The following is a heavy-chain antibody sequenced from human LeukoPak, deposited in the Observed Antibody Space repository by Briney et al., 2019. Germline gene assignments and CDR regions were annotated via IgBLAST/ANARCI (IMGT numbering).Heavy chain of an antibody. D-gene: IGHD6-19*01. Sequence: SETLPLTCAVYGGSFSGYYFTWIRQPPGKGLEWIGEIHHSGSTNYNPSLKSRVTISLDASKNQISLRLSSVTAADTAVYYCARGQVAGYYFDYWGQGTLVTVSS. CDR3: ARGQVAGYYFDY. CDR2: IHHSGST. CDR1: GGSFSGYY. V-gene: IGHV4-34*01. J-gene: IGHJ4*02.